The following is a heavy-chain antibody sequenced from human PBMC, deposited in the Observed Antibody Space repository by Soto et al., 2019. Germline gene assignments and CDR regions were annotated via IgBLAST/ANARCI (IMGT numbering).Heavy chain of an antibody. V-gene: IGHV1-69*06. D-gene: IGHD3-22*01. CDR3: AGLYHYDSSGYYDY. J-gene: IGHJ4*02. CDR2: IIPIFGTA. CDR1: GGTFSSYA. Sequence: SVKVSCKASGGTFSSYAISWVRQAPGQGLEWMGGIIPIFGTANYAQKFQGRVTITADKSTSTAYMELSSLTSEDTAVYYCAGLYHYDSSGYYDYWGQGTLFTVSS.